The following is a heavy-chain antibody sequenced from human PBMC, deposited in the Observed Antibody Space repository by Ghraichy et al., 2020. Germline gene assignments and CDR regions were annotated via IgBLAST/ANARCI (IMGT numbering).Heavy chain of an antibody. V-gene: IGHV2-5*01. D-gene: IGHD5-12*01. CDR2: IYWNDDK. CDR3: AHSGYGFHFDY. Sequence: SVPTLVKPTQTLTLTCSFSGFSLNTSGVAVGWVRQPPGKALESLAIIYWNDDKRYSPSLKSRLTIVKDTSKNQVVLTMTNMDPVDTATYYCAHSGYGFHFDYWGQGILVTVSS. J-gene: IGHJ4*02. CDR1: GFSLNTSGVA.